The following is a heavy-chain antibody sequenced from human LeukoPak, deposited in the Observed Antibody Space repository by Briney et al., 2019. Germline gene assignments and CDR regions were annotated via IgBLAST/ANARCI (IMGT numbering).Heavy chain of an antibody. CDR3: ARLDHYDSSALTD. V-gene: IGHV3-7*01. CDR2: IRRDGRET. D-gene: IGHD3-22*01. CDR1: GFTLSNHW. Sequence: GGSLRLSCGASGFTLSNHWMSWVRQAPGKGLEWVANIRRDGRETHYVDSVKGRFTISRDNAKNSLYLQINSLRVEDTALYFCARLDHYDSSALTDWGQGTLVTVSS. J-gene: IGHJ1*01.